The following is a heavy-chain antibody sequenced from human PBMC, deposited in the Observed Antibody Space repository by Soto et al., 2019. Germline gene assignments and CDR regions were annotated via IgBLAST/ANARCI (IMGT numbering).Heavy chain of an antibody. J-gene: IGHJ5*02. CDR1: GYSITAGGYC. D-gene: IGHD6-19*01. CDR3: ARMYSSGSGWFHP. Sequence: SETLSLTCFVSGYSITAGGYCWSWIRHHPGKGLEWIGSFYSSGSIIYNPSLRSRVSISGDTSSNQFSMSLTSVTAADTARYYCARMYSSGSGWFHPWGQGTLVTVSS. V-gene: IGHV4-31*03. CDR2: FYSSGSI.